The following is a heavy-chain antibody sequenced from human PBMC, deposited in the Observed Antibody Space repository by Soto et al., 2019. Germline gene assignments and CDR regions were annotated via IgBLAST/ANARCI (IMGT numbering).Heavy chain of an antibody. Sequence: SSETLSLTCAVYGGSFSGYYWSWIRQPPGKGLEWIGEINHSGSTNYNPSLKSRVTISVDTSKNQFSLKLSSVTAADTAVYYCARRAGDCSSTSCYAFYAFDIWGQGTMVTVSS. CDR2: INHSGST. V-gene: IGHV4-34*01. CDR3: ARRAGDCSSTSCYAFYAFDI. CDR1: GGSFSGYY. D-gene: IGHD2-2*01. J-gene: IGHJ3*02.